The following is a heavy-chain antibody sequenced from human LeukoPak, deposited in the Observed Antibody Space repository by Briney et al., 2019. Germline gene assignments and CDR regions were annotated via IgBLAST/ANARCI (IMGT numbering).Heavy chain of an antibody. CDR1: GYTFTGYY. V-gene: IGHV1-2*02. D-gene: IGHD2-8*01. CDR2: INPNSGGT. CDR3: ARLYRLEVYYYYMDV. J-gene: IGHJ6*03. Sequence: ASVKVSCKASGYTFTGYYMHWVRQAPGQGLEWMGWINPNSGGTNYAQKFQGRVTMTRDTSISTAYMELSRLRSDDTAVYYCARLYRLEVYYYYMDVWGKGTTVTVSS.